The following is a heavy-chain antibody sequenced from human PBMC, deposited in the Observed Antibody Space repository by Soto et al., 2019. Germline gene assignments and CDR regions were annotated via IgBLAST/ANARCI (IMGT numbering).Heavy chain of an antibody. CDR1: GFTFSSYA. Sequence: GSLRLSCAASGFTFSSYAMSWVRQAPGKGLEWVSAFSGSGGSTYYADSVKGRFTISRDNSKNTLYLQMNSLRAEDTAVYYCAKVKQSGRVTLRYYMDVWGKGTTVTVSS. CDR2: FSGSGGST. D-gene: IGHD2-21*02. V-gene: IGHV3-23*01. J-gene: IGHJ6*03. CDR3: AKVKQSGRVTLRYYMDV.